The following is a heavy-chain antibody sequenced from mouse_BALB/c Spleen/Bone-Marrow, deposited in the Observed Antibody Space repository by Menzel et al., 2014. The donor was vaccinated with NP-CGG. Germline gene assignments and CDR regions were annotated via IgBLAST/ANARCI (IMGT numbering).Heavy chain of an antibody. D-gene: IGHD2-4*01. CDR2: ISGGGSYT. CDR3: ARHAYYDQTEVSFVY. V-gene: IGHV5-9-2*01. CDR1: GFTLNSYG. Sequence: EVKLMESGGGLVKSGGSLKLSCAASGFTLNSYGMSWVRQIPEKRLEWVATISGGGSYTFYPDSVKGRFTISRDNAKNNLYLQLSSLRSEDTALYYLARHAYYDQTEVSFVYWGQGTLVTVSA. J-gene: IGHJ3*01.